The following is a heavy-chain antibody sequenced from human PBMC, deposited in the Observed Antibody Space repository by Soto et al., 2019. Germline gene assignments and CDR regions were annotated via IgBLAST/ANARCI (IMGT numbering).Heavy chain of an antibody. J-gene: IGHJ4*02. Sequence: SETLSLTCTVSGGSISSYYWSWIRLPPGKGLEWIGYIYYSGSTNYNPSLKSRVTISVDTSKNQFSLKLSSVTAADTAVYYCAREYSSSSGYYFDYWGQGTLVTVSS. D-gene: IGHD6-6*01. CDR1: GGSISSYY. V-gene: IGHV4-59*01. CDR2: IYYSGST. CDR3: AREYSSSSGYYFDY.